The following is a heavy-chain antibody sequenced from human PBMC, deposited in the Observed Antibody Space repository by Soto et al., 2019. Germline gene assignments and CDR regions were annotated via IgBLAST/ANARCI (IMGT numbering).Heavy chain of an antibody. D-gene: IGHD3-3*01. J-gene: IGHJ4*02. Sequence: GASVKVSCKVSGYTLTELSMHWVRQAPGKGLEWMGGFDPEDGETIYAQKFQGRVTMTEDTSTDTAYMELSSLRSEDTAVYYCATDIRFLNIFDYWGQGILVTVSS. CDR2: FDPEDGET. CDR1: GYTLTELS. CDR3: ATDIRFLNIFDY. V-gene: IGHV1-24*01.